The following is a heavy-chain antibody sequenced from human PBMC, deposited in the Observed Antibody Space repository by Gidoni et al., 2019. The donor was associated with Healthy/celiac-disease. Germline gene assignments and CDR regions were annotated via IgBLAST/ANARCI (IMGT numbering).Heavy chain of an antibody. D-gene: IGHD6-13*01. CDR3: GKYSSSQFDY. CDR1: GFTFSSYA. Sequence: EVQLLASGGGLVQPGGSLRLSCAASGFTFSSYAMSWVRQAPGKGLEWVSVTSGSGGSTYYADSVKGRFTISRDNSKNTLYLQMNSLRAEDTAVYYCGKYSSSQFDYWGQGTLVTVSS. CDR2: TSGSGGST. V-gene: IGHV3-23*01. J-gene: IGHJ4*02.